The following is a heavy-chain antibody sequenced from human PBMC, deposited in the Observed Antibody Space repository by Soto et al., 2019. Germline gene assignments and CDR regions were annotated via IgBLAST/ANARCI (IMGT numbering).Heavy chain of an antibody. CDR3: ARGSITGTTVWGDFAY. V-gene: IGHV4-30-2*01. Sequence: PSETLSLSGSVSGCSIRSGGYSGSWIRQPPGKGLEWIGYIYHSGSTYYNPSLKSRVTISVDRSKNQSSLKLSSVTAADTAVYYCARGSITGTTVWGDFAYWGQGTLVPVSA. CDR2: IYHSGST. J-gene: IGHJ4*02. CDR1: GCSIRSGGYS. D-gene: IGHD1-20*01.